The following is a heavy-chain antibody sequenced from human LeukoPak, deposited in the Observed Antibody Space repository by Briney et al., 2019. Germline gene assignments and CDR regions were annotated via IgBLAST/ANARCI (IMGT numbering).Heavy chain of an antibody. Sequence: GGSLRLSCAASGFTFSSYWMSWVRQAPGKGLEWVADIKQDGSEKYFADSVKGRFTISRDNAKNSMYLQMNSLRLEDTAVYYCARSSYGAFDIWGQGAMVAVSS. CDR3: ARSSYGAFDI. D-gene: IGHD1-26*01. CDR1: GFTFSSYW. CDR2: IKQDGSEK. V-gene: IGHV3-7*05. J-gene: IGHJ3*02.